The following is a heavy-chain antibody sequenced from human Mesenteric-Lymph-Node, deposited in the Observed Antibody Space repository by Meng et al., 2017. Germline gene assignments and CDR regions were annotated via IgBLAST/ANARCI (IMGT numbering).Heavy chain of an antibody. J-gene: IGHJ1*01. CDR1: GGTFSTYA. CDR2: IIPIFGTV. V-gene: IGHV1-69*13. D-gene: IGHD3-10*01. Sequence: SVKAFCKASGGTFSTYAISWVRQAPGQGLEWMGWIIPIFGTVNYAQKFQGRVTIAADESTNTAYMELTSLRSEDTAVYYCARGGVSWQLLTRLSFWGQGTLVTVSS. CDR3: ARGGVSWQLLTRLSF.